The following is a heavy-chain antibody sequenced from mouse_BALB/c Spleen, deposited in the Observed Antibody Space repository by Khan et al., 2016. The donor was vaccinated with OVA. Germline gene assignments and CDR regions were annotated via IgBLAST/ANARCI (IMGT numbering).Heavy chain of an antibody. J-gene: IGHJ3*01. D-gene: IGHD1-1*01. CDR2: INPSNGYT. CDR3: VVDDADHWNDGWFAY. Sequence: QVQLQESGAELAKPGASVKMSCKASGYTFTSYKIHWVKQRPGQGLEWIGYINPSNGYTNYNQKFKDKATLTADKSSNTAYLQLSSLTSADSAVYNCVVDDADHWNDGWFAYWGQGTLVTVSA. V-gene: IGHV1S26*01. CDR1: GYTFTSYK.